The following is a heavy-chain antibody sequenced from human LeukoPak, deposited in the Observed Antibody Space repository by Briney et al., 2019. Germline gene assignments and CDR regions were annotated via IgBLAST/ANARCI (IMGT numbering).Heavy chain of an antibody. CDR2: IIPIFGTA. CDR3: ARGPAPGAVAGTGVYYFDY. CDR1: GGTFSSYA. V-gene: IGHV1-69*13. D-gene: IGHD6-19*01. Sequence: GASVKVSCKASGGTFSSYAISWVRQAPGQGLEWMGGIIPIFGTANYAQKSQGRVTITADESTSTAYMELSSLRSEDTAVYYCARGPAPGAVAGTGVYYFDYWGQGTLVTASS. J-gene: IGHJ4*02.